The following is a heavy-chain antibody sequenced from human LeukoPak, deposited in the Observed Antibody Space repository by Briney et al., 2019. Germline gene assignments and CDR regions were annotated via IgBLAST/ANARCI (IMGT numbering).Heavy chain of an antibody. D-gene: IGHD2-15*01. Sequence: GGSLRLSCAASGFTFDDYGMSWVRQAPGKGLEWVSGINWNGGSTGYADSVKGRFTISRDNAKNSLYLQMNSLRAEDTALYYCARGGCSGGSCYYYYYYYMDVWGKGTTVTVSS. V-gene: IGHV3-20*04. CDR3: ARGGCSGGSCYYYYYYYMDV. CDR2: INWNGGST. CDR1: GFTFDDYG. J-gene: IGHJ6*03.